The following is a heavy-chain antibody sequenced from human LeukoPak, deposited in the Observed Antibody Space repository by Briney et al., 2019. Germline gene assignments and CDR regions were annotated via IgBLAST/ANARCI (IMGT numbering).Heavy chain of an antibody. CDR1: GGSISSGSYF. J-gene: IGHJ6*02. V-gene: IGHV4-61*02. CDR2: IYISGST. Sequence: SETLSLTCTVSGGSISSGSYFWSWIRQPAGEGLDWLGRIYISGSTNYNSSLKSRVTISVDTSKNHFSLKLSSVTAADTAVYYCTRDWVVGGHGMDVWGQGTAVTVSS. CDR3: TRDWVVGGHGMDV. D-gene: IGHD2-15*01.